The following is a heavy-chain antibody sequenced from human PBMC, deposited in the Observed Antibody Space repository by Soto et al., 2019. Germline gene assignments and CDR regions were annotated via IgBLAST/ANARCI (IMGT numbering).Heavy chain of an antibody. Sequence: GGSLRLSCAASGFTFSSYAMGWVRQGPGKGLEWVAVVSIGGSTHYADSVRGRFTISRDNSKNTLALQMNSLTAEDTAVYFCAKRRGAGGHFDYWGQGALVTVSS. CDR3: AKRRGAGGHFDY. V-gene: IGHV3-23*01. CDR2: VSIGGST. D-gene: IGHD2-15*01. CDR1: GFTFSSYA. J-gene: IGHJ4*02.